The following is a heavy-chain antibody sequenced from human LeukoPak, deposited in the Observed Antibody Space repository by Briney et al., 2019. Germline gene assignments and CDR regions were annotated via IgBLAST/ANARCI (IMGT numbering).Heavy chain of an antibody. Sequence: GASVKVSCKASGGTFNNYAISWVRQAPGQGLEWMGGTIPMFGTAKYAQNFQDRVTVITDESTGTAYMELSSLRSEDTAVYYCATPRGPMGTLVYGGFEIWGQGTMVTVSS. CDR2: TIPMFGTA. J-gene: IGHJ3*02. D-gene: IGHD5-24*01. V-gene: IGHV1-69*05. CDR3: ATPRGPMGTLVYGGFEI. CDR1: GGTFNNYA.